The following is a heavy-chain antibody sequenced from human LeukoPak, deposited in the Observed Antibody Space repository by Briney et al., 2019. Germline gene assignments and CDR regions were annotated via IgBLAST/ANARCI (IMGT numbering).Heavy chain of an antibody. CDR1: GFTFNRYA. D-gene: IGHD3-16*01. CDR2: VSGNGNNK. J-gene: IGHJ3*01. V-gene: IGHV3-23*01. Sequence: GGSLRFSCTPSGFTFNRYAITWVRQAPGKGLGWVSAVSGNGNNKFYAASVKGRFTMSRDNSKNTLYLQMNSLRAEDTAVYYCAKDTSPHAFDVWGQGTMVTVCS. CDR3: AKDTSPHAFDV.